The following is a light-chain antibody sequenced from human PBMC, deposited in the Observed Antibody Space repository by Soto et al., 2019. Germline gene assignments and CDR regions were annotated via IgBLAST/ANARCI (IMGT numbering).Light chain of an antibody. CDR2: AAS. Sequence: DIQMTQSPSSLSASVGDRVTITCRASQGISNYLAWYQQKPGKVPKLLIYAASTLQSGVPSRFSGSGSGTDFTLTISSLQPEDVATYYCQNYNSASGRFTSGPGTKVDIK. CDR1: QGISNY. V-gene: IGKV1-27*01. CDR3: QNYNSASGRFT. J-gene: IGKJ3*01.